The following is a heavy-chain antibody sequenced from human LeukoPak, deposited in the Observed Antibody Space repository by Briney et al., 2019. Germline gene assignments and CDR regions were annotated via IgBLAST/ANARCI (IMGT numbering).Heavy chain of an antibody. CDR3: ARSYSYGRADY. CDR1: GGSISSYY. J-gene: IGHJ4*02. D-gene: IGHD5-18*01. Sequence: SETLSLTCTVSGGSISSYYWSWIRQPPGKGLEWIGEINHSGSTNYNPSLKSRVTISVDTSKNQFSLKLGSVTAADTAVYYCARSYSYGRADYWGQGTLVTVSS. V-gene: IGHV4-34*01. CDR2: INHSGST.